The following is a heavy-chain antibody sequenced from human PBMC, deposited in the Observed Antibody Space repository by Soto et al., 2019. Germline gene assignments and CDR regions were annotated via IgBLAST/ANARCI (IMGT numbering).Heavy chain of an antibody. J-gene: IGHJ6*02. V-gene: IGHV5-10-1*01. CDR2: IDPSDSYT. CDR1: GYSFTSYW. Sequence: EVQLVQSGAEVKKPGESLRISCKGSGYSFTSYWISWVRQMPGKGLEWMGRIDPSDSYTNYSPSFQGHVTISADKSISTAYLQWSSLKALDTAMYYCARLAMVRGVPTSGMDVWGQGTTVTVSS. D-gene: IGHD3-10*01. CDR3: ARLAMVRGVPTSGMDV.